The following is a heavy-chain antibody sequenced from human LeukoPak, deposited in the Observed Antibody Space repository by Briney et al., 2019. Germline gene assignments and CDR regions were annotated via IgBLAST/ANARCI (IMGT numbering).Heavy chain of an antibody. Sequence: PGGSLRLSCAVSGFTFSSYAMYWVRQAPGKGLEYVSAISSNGGSTYYANSVKGRFTISRDNSKNTLYLQMGSLRAEDMAVYYCARDQYSSSWYVGALDYWGQGTLVTVFS. D-gene: IGHD6-13*01. CDR3: ARDQYSSSWYVGALDY. V-gene: IGHV3-64*01. J-gene: IGHJ4*02. CDR2: ISSNGGST. CDR1: GFTFSSYA.